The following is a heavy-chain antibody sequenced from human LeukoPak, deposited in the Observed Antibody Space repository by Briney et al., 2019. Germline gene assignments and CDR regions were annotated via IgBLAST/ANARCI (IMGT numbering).Heavy chain of an antibody. CDR3: ARDYDVVVIALALDVFDI. CDR2: IWYDGSNK. V-gene: IGHV3-33*01. D-gene: IGHD2-21*01. Sequence: PGRSLRLSCAASGFTFSSYGMHWVRQAPGKGLEWVAVIWYDGSNKYYADSVKGRFTISRDNSKNTLYLQMNSLRAEDTAVYYCARDYDVVVIALALDVFDIWGQGTMVSVSS. J-gene: IGHJ3*02. CDR1: GFTFSSYG.